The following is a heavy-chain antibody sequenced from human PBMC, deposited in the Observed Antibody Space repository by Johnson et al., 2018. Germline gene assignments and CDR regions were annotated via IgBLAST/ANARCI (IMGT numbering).Heavy chain of an antibody. D-gene: IGHD4-17*01. V-gene: IGHV3-33*01. CDR3: ATNYGDYVGY. J-gene: IGHJ4*02. CDR2: IWYDGSKK. Sequence: QVQLVESGGGVVQPGRSLRLSCAASGFTFSSYGMHWVRQAPGKGLEWVAVIWYDGSKKFYSDSVKGRFTISRDNSKNTLFLQMHSLIAEDTGVYYCATNYGDYVGYWGQGTLVTVSS. CDR1: GFTFSSYG.